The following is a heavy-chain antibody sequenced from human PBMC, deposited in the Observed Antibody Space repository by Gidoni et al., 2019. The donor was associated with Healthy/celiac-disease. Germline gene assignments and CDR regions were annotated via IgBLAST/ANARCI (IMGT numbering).Heavy chain of an antibody. CDR2: IYYSGRT. Sequence: QLQLQESGPGLVKPSETLSLTCTVPGGSISTSSYYWGWIRPPPGKGLVWIGSIYYSGRTYYNPSLKSRVTISVDTSKNQFSLKLSSGTAADTAVYYCARVVPAGDYYYYYGMDVWGQGTTVTVSS. CDR1: GGSISTSSYY. V-gene: IGHV4-39*07. J-gene: IGHJ6*02. CDR3: ARVVPAGDYYYYYGMDV. D-gene: IGHD2-2*01.